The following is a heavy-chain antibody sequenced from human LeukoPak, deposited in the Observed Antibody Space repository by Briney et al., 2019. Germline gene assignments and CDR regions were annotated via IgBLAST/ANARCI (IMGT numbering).Heavy chain of an antibody. CDR2: LYSGSDT. CDR1: GFTVSTNY. V-gene: IGHV3-53*01. CDR3: ARVGDHVLWYLYL. D-gene: IGHD2-21*01. J-gene: IGHJ2*01. Sequence: GGSLRLSCAASGFTVSTNYMNWVRQAPGKGLEWVSILYSGSDTYYADSVKGRFTISRDSSKNILFLQRNNLRAEDPAVYYCARVGDHVLWYLYLWGRGTLVTVSS.